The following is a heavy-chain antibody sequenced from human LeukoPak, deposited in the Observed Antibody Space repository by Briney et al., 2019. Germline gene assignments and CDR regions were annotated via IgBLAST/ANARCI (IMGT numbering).Heavy chain of an antibody. Sequence: GGSLRLPCAASGFTFSSYGMHWVRQAPGKGLEWVAFIRYDGSNKYYADSVKGRFTISRDNSKNTLYLQMNSLRAEDTAVYYCARDSARIAVAGPAGDFDYWGQGTLVTVSS. D-gene: IGHD6-19*01. V-gene: IGHV3-30*02. CDR1: GFTFSSYG. CDR2: IRYDGSNK. CDR3: ARDSARIAVAGPAGDFDY. J-gene: IGHJ4*02.